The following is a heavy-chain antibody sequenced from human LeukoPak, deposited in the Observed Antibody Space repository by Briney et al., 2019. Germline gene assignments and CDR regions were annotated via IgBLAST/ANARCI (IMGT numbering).Heavy chain of an antibody. D-gene: IGHD3-9*01. V-gene: IGHV7-4-1*02. Sequence: ASVKVSCKASGYTFTSYAMNWVRQAPGQGLEWMGWINTNTGNPTYAQGFTGRFVFSLDTSVSTAYLQISSLRAEDTAVYYCARDGRYFDWSPTYYYYYYMDVWGKGTTVTVSS. CDR1: GYTFTSYA. CDR3: ARDGRYFDWSPTYYYYYYMDV. CDR2: INTNTGNP. J-gene: IGHJ6*03.